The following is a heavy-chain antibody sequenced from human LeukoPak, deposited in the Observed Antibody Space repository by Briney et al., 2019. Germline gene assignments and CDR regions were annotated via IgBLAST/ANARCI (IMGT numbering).Heavy chain of an antibody. D-gene: IGHD3-16*01. CDR3: TRGGFGGGVHFDY. CDR1: GYTFTNYD. CDR2: MNPNSGDT. V-gene: IGHV1-8*01. J-gene: IGHJ4*02. Sequence: ASVKVSCKASGYTFTNYDINWVRQADGQGLEWMGWMNPNSGDTGYVEKFQGRVTMTRDTSMNTAYMELSSLRSEDTAVYYCTRGGFGGGVHFDYWGQGTPVTVSS.